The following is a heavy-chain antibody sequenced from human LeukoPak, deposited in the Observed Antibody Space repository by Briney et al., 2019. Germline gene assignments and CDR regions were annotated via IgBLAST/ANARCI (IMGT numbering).Heavy chain of an antibody. D-gene: IGHD1-26*01. V-gene: IGHV4-59*01. CDR3: ARGGWRAAGVQVGPVDAFEI. CDR1: GGSIRSYY. Sequence: SETLSLTCSVSGGSIRSYYWSWIRQPPGKGLEWIGYIYYSGNTNYNPSLKSRVTISVDTSKNQFSLKLNSVTAADTAVYYCARGGWRAAGVQVGPVDAFEIWGQGTMVTVSS. J-gene: IGHJ3*02. CDR2: IYYSGNT.